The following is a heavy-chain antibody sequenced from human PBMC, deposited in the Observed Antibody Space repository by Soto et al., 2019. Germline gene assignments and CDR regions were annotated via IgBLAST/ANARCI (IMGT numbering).Heavy chain of an antibody. D-gene: IGHD6-19*01. J-gene: IGHJ6*02. V-gene: IGHV3-30-3*01. CDR3: ARDLEVAVAGTLDYYYYGMDV. Sequence: QVQLVESGGGVVQPRRSLRLSCAASGFTFSSYAMHWVRQAPGKGLEWVAVISYDGSNKYYADSVKGRFTISRDNSKNTLYLQMNSLRAEDTAVYYCARDLEVAVAGTLDYYYYGMDVWGQGTTVTVSS. CDR2: ISYDGSNK. CDR1: GFTFSSYA.